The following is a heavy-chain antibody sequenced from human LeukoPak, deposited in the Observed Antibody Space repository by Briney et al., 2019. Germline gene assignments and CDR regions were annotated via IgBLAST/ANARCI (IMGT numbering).Heavy chain of an antibody. V-gene: IGHV1-2*02. D-gene: IGHD1-1*01. Sequence: ASVTVSCKTSGYMVSDYYMHWVRQAPGQGLEWMGWLRGDTGHTDSPQKFKGRVTMTRDTATNTAYMQLSRLTYDDTAIYFCARVRYNACDYWGQGTLVTVSS. CDR1: GYMVSDYY. CDR2: LRGDTGHT. J-gene: IGHJ4*02. CDR3: ARVRYNACDY.